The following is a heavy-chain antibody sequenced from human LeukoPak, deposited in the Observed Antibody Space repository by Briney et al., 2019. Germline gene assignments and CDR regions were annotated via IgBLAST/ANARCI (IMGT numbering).Heavy chain of an antibody. CDR3: AKDLWFGDKAPGGY. CDR2: ISGSGGST. J-gene: IGHJ4*02. D-gene: IGHD3-10*01. CDR1: GFTFSSYA. V-gene: IGHV3-23*01. Sequence: PGGSLRLSCAASGFTFSSYAMSWVRQAPGKGLEWVSAISGSGGSTYYADSVKGRFTISRDNSKNTLYLQMNSLRAEDTAVYYCAKDLWFGDKAPGGYWGQGTLVTVSS.